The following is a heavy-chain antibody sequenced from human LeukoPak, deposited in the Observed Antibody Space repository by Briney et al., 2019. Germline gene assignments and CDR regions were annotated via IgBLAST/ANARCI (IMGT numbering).Heavy chain of an antibody. Sequence: SQTLSLTCAISGDSVSSNSVTWNWIRQSPSRGLKWLGRTYYRSTWYNDYAVSVRGRITVNPDTSKNQFSLHLNSVTPEDTAVYYCARRLTQYDCFDPWGQGILVTVSS. V-gene: IGHV6-1*01. CDR1: GDSVSSNSVT. CDR2: TYYRSTWYN. CDR3: ARRLTQYDCFDP. D-gene: IGHD2-2*01. J-gene: IGHJ5*02.